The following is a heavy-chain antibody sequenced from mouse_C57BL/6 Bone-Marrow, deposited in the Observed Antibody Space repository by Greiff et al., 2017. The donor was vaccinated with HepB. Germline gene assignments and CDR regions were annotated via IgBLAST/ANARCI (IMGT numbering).Heavy chain of an antibody. Sequence: QVTLKVSGPGILQPSQTLSLTCSFSGFSLSTFGMGVGWIRQPSGKGLEWLAHIWWDDDKYYNPALKSRLTISKDTSKNQVFLKIANVDTADTATYYGARPPDGSSYPSYAMDYWGQGTSVTVSS. CDR2: IWWDDDK. V-gene: IGHV8-8*01. CDR1: GFSLSTFGMG. D-gene: IGHD1-1*01. J-gene: IGHJ4*01. CDR3: ARPPDGSSYPSYAMDY.